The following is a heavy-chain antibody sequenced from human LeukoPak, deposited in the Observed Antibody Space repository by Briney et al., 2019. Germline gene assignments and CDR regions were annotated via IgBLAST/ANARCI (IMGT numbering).Heavy chain of an antibody. Sequence: PSETLSLTCTVSGGSISSGGYYWSWIRQHPGKGLEWIGYIYYSGSTYYNPSLKSRVTISVDTSKNQFSLKLSSVTAADTAVYYCARLKGWVRYYFDYWGQGTLVTVSS. V-gene: IGHV4-31*03. CDR2: IYYSGST. CDR1: GGSISSGGYY. CDR3: ARLKGWVRYYFDY. D-gene: IGHD2-15*01. J-gene: IGHJ4*02.